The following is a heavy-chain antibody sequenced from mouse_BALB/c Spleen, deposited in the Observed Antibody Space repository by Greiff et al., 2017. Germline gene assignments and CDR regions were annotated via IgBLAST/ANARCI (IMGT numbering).Heavy chain of an antibody. Sequence: EVQLQQSGPELVKPGASVKISCKASGYTFTDYNMHWVKQSHGKSLEWIGYIYPYNGGTGYNQKFKSKATLTVDNSSSTAYMELRSLTSEDSAVYYCAKVYDYDGYFDVWGAGTTVTVSS. CDR2: IYPYNGGT. D-gene: IGHD2-4*01. J-gene: IGHJ1*01. CDR1: GYTFTDYN. CDR3: AKVYDYDGYFDV. V-gene: IGHV1S29*02.